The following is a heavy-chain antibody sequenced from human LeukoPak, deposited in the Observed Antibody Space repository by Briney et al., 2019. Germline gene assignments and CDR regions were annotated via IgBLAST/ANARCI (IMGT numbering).Heavy chain of an antibody. CDR1: GFTFDDYA. J-gene: IGHJ4*02. CDR3: AKGYCSSTSCYPFDY. V-gene: IGHV3-9*03. Sequence: GGSLRLSXAASGFTFDDYAMHWVRQAPGKGLEWVSGISWNSGSIGYADSVKGRFTISRDNAKNSLYLQMNSLRAEDMALYYCAKGYCSSTSCYPFDYWGQGTLVTVSS. CDR2: ISWNSGSI. D-gene: IGHD2-2*01.